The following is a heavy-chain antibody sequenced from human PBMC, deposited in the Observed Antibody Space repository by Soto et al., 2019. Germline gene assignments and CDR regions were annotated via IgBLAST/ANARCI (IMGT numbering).Heavy chain of an antibody. V-gene: IGHV3-9*01. CDR2: ITRNSGSI. J-gene: IGHJ6*03. CDR1: GFTVEDYG. CDR3: AKDSHGAGNSFYYMDG. D-gene: IGHD3-10*01. Sequence: EVQLVESGGGLVQPGRSLRLSCAASGFTVEDYGMHWVRQAPGKGLEWVCGITRNSGSIAYADSVKGRLTTSRDNSKNAVYLQMISLRPEDKAFYYCAKDSHGAGNSFYYMDGWGKGTEVTVSS.